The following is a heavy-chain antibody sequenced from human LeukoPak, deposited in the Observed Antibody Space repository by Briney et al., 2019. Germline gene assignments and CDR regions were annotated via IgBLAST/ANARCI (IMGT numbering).Heavy chain of an antibody. CDR3: AREGPENIALREYAVYFDN. V-gene: IGHV3-48*03. CDR1: GFTFSSYE. D-gene: IGHD2-8*01. CDR2: ISSSGSTK. Sequence: GGSLRLSCAASGFTFSSYEMNWVRQAPGKGLEWVSYISSSGSTKYYADSVKGRFTISRDNAKNSVYLQMNSLRAEDTAVYYCAREGPENIALREYAVYFDNWGQGTLVTVSS. J-gene: IGHJ4*02.